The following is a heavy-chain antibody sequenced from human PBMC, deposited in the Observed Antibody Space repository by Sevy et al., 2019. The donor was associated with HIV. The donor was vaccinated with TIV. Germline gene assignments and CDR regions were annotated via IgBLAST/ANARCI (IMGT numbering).Heavy chain of an antibody. V-gene: IGHV3-23*01. J-gene: IGHJ4*02. D-gene: IGHD2-8*01. CDR2: LSFGCGEI. CDR1: GFTFSKYS. CDR3: AGEVCTKPHDH. Sequence: GGSLRLSCAASGFTFSKYSMSWVRQPPGKGREWVSTLSFGCGEINHADSVKGRFTISRDNSKNSLYLQMNNLRAEDTAVYYCAGEVCTKPHDHWGQGTLVTVSS.